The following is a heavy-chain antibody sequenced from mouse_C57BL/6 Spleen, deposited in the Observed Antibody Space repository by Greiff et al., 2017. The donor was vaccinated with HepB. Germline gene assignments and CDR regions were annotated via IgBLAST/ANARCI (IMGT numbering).Heavy chain of an antibody. CDR3: ARMKYDYDGYYAMDY. CDR1: GFTFSSYA. Sequence: EVKLVESGGGLVKPGGSLKLSCAASGFTFSSYAMSWVRQTPEKRLEWVATISDGGSYTYYPDNVKGRFTISRDNAKNNLYLQMSHLKSEDTAMYYCARMKYDYDGYYAMDYWGQGTSVTVSS. J-gene: IGHJ4*01. CDR2: ISDGGSYT. V-gene: IGHV5-4*03. D-gene: IGHD2-4*01.